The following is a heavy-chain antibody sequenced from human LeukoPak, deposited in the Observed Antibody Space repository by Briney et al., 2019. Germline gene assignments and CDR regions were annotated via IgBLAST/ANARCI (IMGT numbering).Heavy chain of an antibody. Sequence: SETLSLTCTVSGGSVSSGSYYWSWIRQPPGKGLEWIGYIYHSGSGSTYYNPSLKSRVTISVDTSKNQFSLKLSSVTAADTAVYYCARGNKRWLQFTHDAFDIWGQGTMVTVSS. D-gene: IGHD5-24*01. CDR1: GGSVSSGSYY. CDR3: ARGNKRWLQFTHDAFDI. V-gene: IGHV4-61*01. CDR2: IYHSGSGST. J-gene: IGHJ3*02.